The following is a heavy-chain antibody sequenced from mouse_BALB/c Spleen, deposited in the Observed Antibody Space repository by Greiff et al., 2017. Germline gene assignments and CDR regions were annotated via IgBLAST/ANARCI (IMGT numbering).Heavy chain of an antibody. CDR1: GFTFSSYT. CDR3: TRLRRDYYAMDY. Sequence: EVHLVESGGGLVKPGGSLKLSCAASGFTFSSYTMSWVRQTPEKRLEWVATISSGGSYTYYPDSVKGRFTISRDNAKNTLYLQMSSLKSEDTAMYYCTRLRRDYYAMDYWGQGTSVTVSS. V-gene: IGHV5-6-4*01. J-gene: IGHJ4*01. D-gene: IGHD2-12*01. CDR2: ISSGGSYT.